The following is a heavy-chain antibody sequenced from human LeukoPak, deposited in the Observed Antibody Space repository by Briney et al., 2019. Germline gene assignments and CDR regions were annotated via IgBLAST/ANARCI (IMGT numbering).Heavy chain of an antibody. CDR3: ARDGHYDILTGYFQD. CDR2: ISGSGGST. D-gene: IGHD3-9*01. CDR1: GFTFSSYA. J-gene: IGHJ1*01. V-gene: IGHV3-23*01. Sequence: GGSLRLSCAASGFTFSSYAMSWVRQAPGKGLEWVSAISGSGGSTYYADSVKGRFTISRDNAKNSLYLQMNSLRAEDTAVCYCARDGHYDILTGYFQDWGQGTLVTVSS.